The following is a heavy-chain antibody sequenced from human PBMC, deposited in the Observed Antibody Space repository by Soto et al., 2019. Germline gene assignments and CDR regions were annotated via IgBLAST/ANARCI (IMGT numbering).Heavy chain of an antibody. V-gene: IGHV3-23*01. CDR1: GFTFSSYA. CDR3: AKASGYCSSTSCPPSDAFDI. CDR2: ISGSGGST. Sequence: HPGGSLRLSCAASGFTFSSYAMSWVRQAPGKGLEWVSAISGSGGSTYYADSVKGRFTISRDNSKNTLYLQMNSLRAEDTAVYYCAKASGYCSSTSCPPSDAFDIWGQGTMVTVSS. J-gene: IGHJ3*02. D-gene: IGHD2-2*03.